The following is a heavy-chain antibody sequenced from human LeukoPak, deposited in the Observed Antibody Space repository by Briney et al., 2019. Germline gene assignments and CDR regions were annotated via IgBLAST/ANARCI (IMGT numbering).Heavy chain of an antibody. V-gene: IGHV3-43*02. D-gene: IGHD4-17*01. Sequence: PGGSVRLSCAASGFTFDDYAMHWVRQAPGRGLEWVSLISGDGTRTYYADSVKGRFTISRDNSKNSLYLQMNSLRTADTALYYCAKVPDYGDFIFDYWGQGTLVTVSS. J-gene: IGHJ4*02. CDR2: ISGDGTRT. CDR3: AKVPDYGDFIFDY. CDR1: GFTFDDYA.